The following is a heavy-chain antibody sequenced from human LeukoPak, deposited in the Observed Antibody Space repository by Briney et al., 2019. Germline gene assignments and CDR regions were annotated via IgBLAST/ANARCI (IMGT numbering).Heavy chain of an antibody. J-gene: IGHJ4*02. Sequence: PGGSLRLSCAASGFTFHIYAMHWVRQAPGKGLEWVSGISGNGGSTYYTDSVKGRFTISRDSSKNTLYLQMNSLRAEDTAVYYCAKSLQYSSSGTDYWGQGTLVTVSS. V-gene: IGHV3-23*01. D-gene: IGHD6-6*01. CDR2: ISGNGGST. CDR1: GFTFHIYA. CDR3: AKSLQYSSSGTDY.